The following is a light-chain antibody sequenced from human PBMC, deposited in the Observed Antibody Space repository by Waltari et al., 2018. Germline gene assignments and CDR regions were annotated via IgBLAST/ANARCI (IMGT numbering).Light chain of an antibody. CDR2: AAS. V-gene: IGKV1-39*01. J-gene: IGKJ2*01. CDR1: QSISSY. CDR3: QQSYSTPYT. Sequence: DIQMTQSPSSPSASVGDRVTITCRASQSISSYLNWYPQKPGKAPKLLIYAASSLQSGVPSRFSGSGSGTDFTLTISSLQPEDFATYYCQQSYSTPYTFGQGTKLGIK.